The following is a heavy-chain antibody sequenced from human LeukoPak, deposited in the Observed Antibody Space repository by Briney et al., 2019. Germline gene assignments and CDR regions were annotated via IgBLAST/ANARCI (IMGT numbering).Heavy chain of an antibody. D-gene: IGHD1-1*01. V-gene: IGHV3-23*01. CDR3: ARDLATGRNDADY. CDR2: LSGSGSST. CDR1: GFIFNKHA. Sequence: GGSLRLSCVASGFIFNKHAMSWVRQAPGKGLEWVSGLSGSGSSTDYADSVKGRFTVSRDNSKNTLYLQMNSLRAEDTAVYYCARDLATGRNDADYWDQGTLVTVSS. J-gene: IGHJ4*02.